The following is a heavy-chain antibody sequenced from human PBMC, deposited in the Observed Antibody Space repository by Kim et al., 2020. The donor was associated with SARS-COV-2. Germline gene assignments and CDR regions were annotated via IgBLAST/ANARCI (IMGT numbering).Heavy chain of an antibody. J-gene: IGHJ4*02. CDR1: GGSISSSSYY. D-gene: IGHD6-13*01. V-gene: IGHV4-39*01. CDR2: IYYSGST. CDR3: ARQGYSSYSYCFDY. Sequence: SETLSLTCTVSGGSISSSSYYWGCVRQPPGKGLEWIGSIYYSGSTYYNPSLKSRVTISVDTSKNQFSLKLSSVTAADTAVYYCARQGYSSYSYCFDYWGQGTLVTVSS.